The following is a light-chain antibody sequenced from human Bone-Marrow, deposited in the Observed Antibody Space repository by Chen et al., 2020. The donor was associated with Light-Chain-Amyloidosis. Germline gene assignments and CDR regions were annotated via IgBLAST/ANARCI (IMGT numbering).Light chain of an antibody. Sequence: NFMLTQPHSVSESPGKTVIISCTRSSGSIATNYVQWYQQRPGSSPTTVIFEDDQRPSGVPDRFSGSIARSSNSASLTISGLKTEDEADYYCQSYQGSSQGVFGGGTKLTVL. CDR2: EDD. V-gene: IGLV6-57*01. J-gene: IGLJ3*02. CDR3: QSYQGSSQGV. CDR1: SGSIATNY.